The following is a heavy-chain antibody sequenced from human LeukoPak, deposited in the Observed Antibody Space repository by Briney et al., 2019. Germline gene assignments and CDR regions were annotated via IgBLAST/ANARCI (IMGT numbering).Heavy chain of an antibody. Sequence: EGSLRLSCAASRFSFSSCGMHWVRQAPGKGLEWVAFTRYDESDESYADSVKGRFTVSRDNSKNTLYLQMNRLRAEDTAVYYCAKDRTRIAAAVDYWGQGTLVTVSS. CDR1: RFSFSSCG. CDR3: AKDRTRIAAAVDY. J-gene: IGHJ4*02. CDR2: TRYDESDE. D-gene: IGHD6-13*01. V-gene: IGHV3-30*02.